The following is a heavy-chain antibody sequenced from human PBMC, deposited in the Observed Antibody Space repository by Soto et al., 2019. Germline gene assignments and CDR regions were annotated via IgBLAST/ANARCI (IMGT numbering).Heavy chain of an antibody. Sequence: SETLSLTCTVSAGSFRSNYWSWIRQSPGKGLEWIGYIYYSGSTNYNPSLKSRVTISVDTSKNQFSLKLRSVTAADTAVYYCASMGYHYGSGSYPLDYWGQGTLVTVSS. CDR1: AGSFRSNY. J-gene: IGHJ4*02. D-gene: IGHD3-10*01. CDR3: ASMGYHYGSGSYPLDY. V-gene: IGHV4-59*08. CDR2: IYYSGST.